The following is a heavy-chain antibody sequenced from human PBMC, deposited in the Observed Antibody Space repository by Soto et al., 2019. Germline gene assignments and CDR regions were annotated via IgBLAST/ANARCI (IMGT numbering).Heavy chain of an antibody. Sequence: ASVKVSCKASGYTFTSYGISWVGQAPGQGLEWMGWISAYNGNTNYAQKLQGRVTMTTDTSTSTAYMELRSLRSDDTAVYYCARGLAARTPSSGFDYWGQGTLVTVSS. D-gene: IGHD6-6*01. CDR2: ISAYNGNT. V-gene: IGHV1-18*01. CDR3: ARGLAARTPSSGFDY. CDR1: GYTFTSYG. J-gene: IGHJ4*02.